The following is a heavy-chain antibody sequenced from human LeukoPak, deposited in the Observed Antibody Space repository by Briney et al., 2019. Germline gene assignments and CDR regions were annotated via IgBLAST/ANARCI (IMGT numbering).Heavy chain of an antibody. CDR3: ARELRPQVSDIYYFDY. CDR1: GGSFSGYY. Sequence: SSETLSLTCAVYGGSFSGYYWSWIRQPPGKGLEWIGEINHSGSTNYNPSLKSRVTISVDTSKNQFSLKLSSVTAADTAVYYCARELRPQVSDIYYFDYWGQGTLVTVSS. V-gene: IGHV4-34*01. J-gene: IGHJ4*02. D-gene: IGHD5/OR15-5a*01. CDR2: INHSGST.